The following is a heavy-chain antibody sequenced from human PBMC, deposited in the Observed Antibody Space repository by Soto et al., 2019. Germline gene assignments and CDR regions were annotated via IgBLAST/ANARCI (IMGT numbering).Heavy chain of an antibody. D-gene: IGHD3-10*01. CDR2: IYYSGST. V-gene: IGHV4-59*01. J-gene: IGHJ4*02. CDR1: GGSISSYY. CDR3: ATYYYGSGSYPYFDY. Sequence: PSETLSLTCTVSGGSISSYYWSWIRQPPGKGLEWIGYIYYSGSTNYNPSLKSRVTISVDTSKNQFSLKLSSVTAADTAVYYCATYYYGSGSYPYFDYWGQGTLVTVSS.